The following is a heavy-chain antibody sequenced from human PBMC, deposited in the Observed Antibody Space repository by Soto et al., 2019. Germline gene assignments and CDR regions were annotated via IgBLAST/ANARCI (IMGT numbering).Heavy chain of an antibody. CDR3: VSRIPSWVFDY. CDR2: MYAGGDT. Sequence: WWSLRLCCFASGLSVSDNYMGWVRQAPGRGLEWVSVMYAGGDTHYADSVKGRFTISRDKSENTLYLQMNSLRDEDTGVYFCVSRIPSWVFDYWGLGTLVTVS. D-gene: IGHD2-21*01. V-gene: IGHV3-53*01. J-gene: IGHJ4*01. CDR1: GLSVSDNY.